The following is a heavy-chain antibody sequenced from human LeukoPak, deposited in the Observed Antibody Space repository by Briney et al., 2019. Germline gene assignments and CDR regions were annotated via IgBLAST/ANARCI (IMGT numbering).Heavy chain of an antibody. J-gene: IGHJ6*03. V-gene: IGHV3-7*01. CDR3: ARAPVPPLGGMDV. Sequence: QSGGSLRLSCAASGFTLSRNWMSWVRQAPGKGLEWVANIKQDGSEKYYVDSVKGRFTISRDNANNSLYLQMNSLRAEDTAVYYCARAPVPPLGGMDVWGKGTTVTVSS. D-gene: IGHD2-15*01. CDR1: GFTLSRNW. CDR2: IKQDGSEK.